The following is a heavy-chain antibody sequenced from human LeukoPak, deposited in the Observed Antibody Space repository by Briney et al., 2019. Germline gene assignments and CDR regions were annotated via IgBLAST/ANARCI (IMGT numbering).Heavy chain of an antibody. CDR1: GIIFRNYW. D-gene: IGHD4-11*01. V-gene: IGHV3-74*01. J-gene: IGHJ4*02. CDR2: ITQDGSST. Sequence: GGSLRLSXTTSGIIFRNYWIHWVRQAPGKGLVWVSHITQDGSSTFYADSVKGRFTTSRDNAKNTVFLQMNSLTAEDTGVYYCATDDYRGLGYWGQGILVTVPS. CDR3: ATDDYRGLGY.